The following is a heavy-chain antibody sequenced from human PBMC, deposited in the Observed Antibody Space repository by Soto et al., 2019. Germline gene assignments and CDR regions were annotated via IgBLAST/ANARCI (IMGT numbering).Heavy chain of an antibody. D-gene: IGHD3-10*01. CDR2: ISWNSGSI. J-gene: IGHJ4*02. V-gene: IGHV3-9*01. Sequence: EVQLVESGGGLVQPGRSLRLSCAASGFTFDDYAMHWVRQAPGKGLEWVSGISWNSGSIGYADSVKGRFTISRDNAKNSLYLQMNSLRAEGTALYYCAKSMVRGVITYYFDYWGQGTLVTVSS. CDR3: AKSMVRGVITYYFDY. CDR1: GFTFDDYA.